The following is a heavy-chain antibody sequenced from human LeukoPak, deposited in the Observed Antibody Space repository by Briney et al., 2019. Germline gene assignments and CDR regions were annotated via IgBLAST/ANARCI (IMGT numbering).Heavy chain of an antibody. CDR3: ARGKYSSGWFDY. V-gene: IGHV3-21*01. D-gene: IGHD6-19*01. Sequence: GGSLRLSCAASGFTFSSYSMSWVRQAPGRGLEWVSSITTSSTYISYADSVKGRFTISRDNAKNSLYLQMNSLRAEDTAVYYCARGKYSSGWFDYWGQGTLVTVSS. J-gene: IGHJ4*02. CDR1: GFTFSSYS. CDR2: ITTSSTYI.